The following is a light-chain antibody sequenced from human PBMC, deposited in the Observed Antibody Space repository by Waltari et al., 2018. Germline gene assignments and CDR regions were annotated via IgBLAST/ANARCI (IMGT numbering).Light chain of an antibody. J-gene: IGKJ2*01. CDR2: DAS. CDR1: QDVTTS. Sequence: DIQLTQSPSSLSAAVGGRVTLTCQTTQDVTTSLSWFQQKPGKAPQLLIYDASTLQSGIPSRFSGSGSGTSFSFTITSLQPEDSATYYCQHYHTCPYTFGRGTKLQIK. V-gene: IGKV1-33*01. CDR3: QHYHTCPYT.